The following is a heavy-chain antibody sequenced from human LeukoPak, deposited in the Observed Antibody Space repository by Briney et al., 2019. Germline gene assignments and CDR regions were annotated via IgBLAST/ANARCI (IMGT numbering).Heavy chain of an antibody. CDR2: IYYSGST. CDR1: GGSISSYY. D-gene: IGHD3-22*01. Sequence: SETLSLTCTVSGGSISSYYWSWIRQPPGKGLERIGYIYYSGSTNYNPSLKSRVTISVDTSKNQFSLKLSSVTAADTAVYYCARLDYYDSSAPFFDYWGQGTLVTVSS. V-gene: IGHV4-59*08. J-gene: IGHJ4*02. CDR3: ARLDYYDSSAPFFDY.